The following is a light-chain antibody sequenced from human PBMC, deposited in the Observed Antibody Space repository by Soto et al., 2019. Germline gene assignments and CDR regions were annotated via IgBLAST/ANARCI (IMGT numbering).Light chain of an antibody. Sequence: QSAPTQPPSASRSPGQSVPISCTGTRSDVGGYDYVSWYQQHPGKAPKLMIYEVTIRPSGVSDRFAGSKSGNTASLTVSGLQAEDEADYYCSSYTGGNPSYVFGTGTKLPVL. CDR2: EVT. CDR1: RSDVGGYDY. CDR3: SSYTGGNPSYV. V-gene: IGLV2-8*01. J-gene: IGLJ1*01.